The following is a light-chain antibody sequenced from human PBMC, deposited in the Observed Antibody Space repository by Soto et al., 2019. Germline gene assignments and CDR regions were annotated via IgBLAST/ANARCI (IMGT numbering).Light chain of an antibody. CDR1: QSVSSN. J-gene: IGKJ4*01. Sequence: EIVMTQSPATLSVSPGERATLSCRASQSVSSNLAWYHQKPGQPPRLLIYDASTRATGLPARFSGSGCGTEFTLTVSSLQSEDFGVYFCQQYNDWLSFGGGTKVEIK. CDR3: QQYNDWLS. V-gene: IGKV3-15*01. CDR2: DAS.